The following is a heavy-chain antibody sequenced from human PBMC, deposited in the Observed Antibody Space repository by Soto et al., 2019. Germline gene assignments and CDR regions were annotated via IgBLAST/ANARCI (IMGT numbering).Heavy chain of an antibody. J-gene: IGHJ4*02. CDR3: AKGSSGWYVFIDY. D-gene: IGHD6-19*01. Sequence: PGGSLRLSCAASGFTFSSYGMHWVRQAPGKGLEWVAVIWYDGSNKYYADSVKGRFTISRDNSKNTLYLQMNSLRAEDTAVYYCAKGSSGWYVFIDYWGQGTLVTVSS. V-gene: IGHV3-33*06. CDR1: GFTFSSYG. CDR2: IWYDGSNK.